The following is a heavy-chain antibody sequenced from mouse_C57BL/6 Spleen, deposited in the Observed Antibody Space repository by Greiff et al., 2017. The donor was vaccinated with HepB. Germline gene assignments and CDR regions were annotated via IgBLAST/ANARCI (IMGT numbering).Heavy chain of an antibody. CDR3: AGYYYGSSPWYFDV. CDR2: IDPNSGGT. CDR1: GYTFTSYW. V-gene: IGHV1-72*01. Sequence: QVQLQQSGAELVKPGASVKLSCKASGYTFTSYWMHWVKQRPGRGLEWIGRIDPNSGGTKYNEKFKSKATLTVDKPSSTSYMQLSSLTSEDSAVYYCAGYYYGSSPWYFDVWGTGTTVTVSS. J-gene: IGHJ1*03. D-gene: IGHD1-1*01.